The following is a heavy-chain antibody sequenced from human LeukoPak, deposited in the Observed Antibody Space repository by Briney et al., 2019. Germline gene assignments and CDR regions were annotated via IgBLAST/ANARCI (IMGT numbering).Heavy chain of an antibody. CDR1: GYTFTSYG. CDR3: ARTYCSGGSCYSVDC. D-gene: IGHD2-15*01. V-gene: IGHV1-18*01. CDR2: ISAYNGNT. J-gene: IGHJ4*02. Sequence: ASVKVSCKASGYTFTSYGISWVRQAPGQGLEWMGWISAYNGNTNYAQKLQGRVTMTTDTSTSTAYMELRSLRSDDTAVYYCARTYCSGGSCYSVDCWGQGTLVTVSS.